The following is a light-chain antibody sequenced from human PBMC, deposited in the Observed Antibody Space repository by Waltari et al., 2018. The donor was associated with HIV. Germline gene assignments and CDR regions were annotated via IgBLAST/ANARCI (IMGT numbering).Light chain of an antibody. CDR3: QSYDNSLRVSYV. V-gene: IGLV1-40*01. CDR1: SSNIGAYD. Sequence: QSVLTQPPSVSGAPGQRVTISCTGSSSNIGAYDVHWYQQLTGRAPKLLMYRNNHRPAGVPGRFSSSKSGTAAALAIAGLQSEDDGDYFCQSYDNSLRVSYVFSAGTRVTVL. J-gene: IGLJ1*01. CDR2: RNN.